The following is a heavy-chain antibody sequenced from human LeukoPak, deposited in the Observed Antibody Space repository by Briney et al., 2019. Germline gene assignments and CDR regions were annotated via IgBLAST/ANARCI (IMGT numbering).Heavy chain of an antibody. CDR3: ARDRIEVAGMGAFQH. J-gene: IGHJ1*01. Sequence: PGGSLRLSCAASRFTFSSYAMHWVRQAPGKGLEWVAAISYDGTNEYRADSVKGRFTISRDNSKNTLYLQMNSLRAEDTAIYYCARDRIEVAGMGAFQHWGQGTLVTVSS. CDR2: ISYDGTNE. V-gene: IGHV3-30*04. CDR1: RFTFSSYA. D-gene: IGHD6-19*01.